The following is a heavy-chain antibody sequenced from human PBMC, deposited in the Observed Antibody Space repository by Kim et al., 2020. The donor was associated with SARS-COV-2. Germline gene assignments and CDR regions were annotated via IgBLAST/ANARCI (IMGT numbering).Heavy chain of an antibody. V-gene: IGHV6-1*01. CDR1: GDSVSSNSAA. Sequence: SQTLSLTCAISGDSVSSNSAAWNWIRQSSSRGLEWLGRTYYRSKWYNEYAVSVKSRVTINPDTSKNQFSLQLNSVTPEDTAVYYCVRGGVGFDIWGQGTMVTVSS. CDR2: TYYRSKWYN. J-gene: IGHJ3*02. CDR3: VRGGVGFDI.